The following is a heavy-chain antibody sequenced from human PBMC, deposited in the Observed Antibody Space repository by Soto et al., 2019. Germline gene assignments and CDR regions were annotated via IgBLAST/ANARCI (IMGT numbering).Heavy chain of an antibody. Sequence: ASVKVSCKASGYTFTSYGISWVRQAPGQGLEWMGWISAYNGNTNYAQKLQGRVTMTTDTSTSTAYMELRSLRSDDTAVYYCARSVGYYYDSSGYSRVGYFDYWGQGTLVTVSS. V-gene: IGHV1-18*04. D-gene: IGHD3-22*01. J-gene: IGHJ4*02. CDR3: ARSVGYYYDSSGYSRVGYFDY. CDR1: GYTFTSYG. CDR2: ISAYNGNT.